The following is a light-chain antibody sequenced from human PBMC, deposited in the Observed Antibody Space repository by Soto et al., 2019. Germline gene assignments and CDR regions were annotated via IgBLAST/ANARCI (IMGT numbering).Light chain of an antibody. CDR2: ANS. Sequence: QSVLTQPPSVSGAPGQRVTISCPGSSSSIGAGYDVHWYQQLPGAAPKLLIYANSNRPSGVPDRFSGSKSGTSAYLAITGLQSEDEADYYCQSYDSSVYGYVFRSGTKVTVL. J-gene: IGLJ1*01. CDR3: QSYDSSVYGYV. CDR1: SSSIGAGYD. V-gene: IGLV1-40*01.